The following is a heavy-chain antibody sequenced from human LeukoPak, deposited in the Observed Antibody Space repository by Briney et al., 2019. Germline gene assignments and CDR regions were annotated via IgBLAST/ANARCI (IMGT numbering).Heavy chain of an antibody. CDR2: AYVNGHT. CDR3: ARLGGYNLSRNAFDI. Sequence: KPSDTLSLTCTVSGGSVSSTAYYWGWIRQTPGKGLEWIGNAYVNGHTYYNPSLKSRVTIVVDTSKNEFSLKLSSVTAADTAVYYCARLGGYNLSRNAFDIWGRGTLVTVSS. D-gene: IGHD5-24*01. V-gene: IGHV4-39*01. J-gene: IGHJ3*02. CDR1: GGSVSSTAYY.